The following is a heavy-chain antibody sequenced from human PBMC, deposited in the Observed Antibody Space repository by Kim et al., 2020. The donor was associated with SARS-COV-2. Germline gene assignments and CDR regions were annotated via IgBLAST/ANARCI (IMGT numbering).Heavy chain of an antibody. J-gene: IGHJ4*02. CDR3: AREGRGYSYGPCDY. D-gene: IGHD5-18*01. CDR2: IWYDGSNK. V-gene: IGHV3-33*01. CDR1: GFTFSSYG. Sequence: GGSLRLSCAASGFTFSSYGMHWVRQAPGKGLEWVAVIWYDGSNKYYADSVKGRFTISRDNSKNTLYLQMNSLRAEDTAVYYCAREGRGYSYGPCDYWGQGTLVTVSS.